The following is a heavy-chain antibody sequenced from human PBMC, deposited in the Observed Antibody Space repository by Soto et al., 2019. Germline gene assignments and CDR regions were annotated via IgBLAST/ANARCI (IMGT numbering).Heavy chain of an antibody. CDR1: GGTFSSYA. Sequence: SVKVSCKASGGTFSSYAISWVRQAPGQGLEWMGGIIPIFGTANYAQKFQGRVTITADESTSTAYMELSSLRSEDTAVYYCARVVYEEGGRLNYYYGMDVWGQGTTVTVSS. J-gene: IGHJ6*02. V-gene: IGHV1-69*13. CDR2: IIPIFGTA. D-gene: IGHD3-16*01. CDR3: ARVVYEEGGRLNYYYGMDV.